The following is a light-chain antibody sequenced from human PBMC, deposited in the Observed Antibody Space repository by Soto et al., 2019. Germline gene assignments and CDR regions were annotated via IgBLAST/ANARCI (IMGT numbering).Light chain of an antibody. CDR1: RSVSDTL. CDR2: GTS. J-gene: IGKJ1*01. Sequence: EIVLTQSPGTLSLSPGERATLSCRADRSVSDTLLTWFQQKPGQAPRLLIFGTSNRAPGIPDRFSGSGSGTDFTLTISRLEPDDFAVYYCQHYGDSSWTFGQGIKVEIK. CDR3: QHYGDSSWT. V-gene: IGKV3-20*01.